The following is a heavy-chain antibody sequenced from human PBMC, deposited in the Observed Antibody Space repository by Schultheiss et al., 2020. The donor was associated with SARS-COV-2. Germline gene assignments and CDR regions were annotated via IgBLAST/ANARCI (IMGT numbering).Heavy chain of an antibody. CDR2: IKSKTDGGAT. CDR1: GFTVSSNY. J-gene: IGHJ6*02. CDR3: TTKSLWGVVTPLHYYYGMDV. Sequence: GGSLRLSYAASGFTVSSNYMSWVRQAPGKGLEWVGRIKSKTDGGATDYAAPVKGRFTISRDDSKNTLYLQMNSLKTEDTAVYYCTTKSLWGVVTPLHYYYGMDVWGQGTTVTVAS. V-gene: IGHV3-15*01. D-gene: IGHD4-23*01.